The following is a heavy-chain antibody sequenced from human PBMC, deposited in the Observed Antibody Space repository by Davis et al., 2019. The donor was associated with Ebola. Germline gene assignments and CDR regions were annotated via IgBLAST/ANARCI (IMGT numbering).Heavy chain of an antibody. D-gene: IGHD5-24*01. V-gene: IGHV5-51*01. J-gene: IGHJ4*02. CDR3: ARRVDGYNWVGVFDY. Sequence: GESLKTSCKGSGYSFTSYWIGWVRQLPGKRLEWMGIIYPGASDTRYSPSFQGQVTISADKSISTAYLQWSSLKASDTAMYYCARRVDGYNWVGVFDYWGQGTLVTVSS. CDR2: IYPGASDT. CDR1: GYSFTSYW.